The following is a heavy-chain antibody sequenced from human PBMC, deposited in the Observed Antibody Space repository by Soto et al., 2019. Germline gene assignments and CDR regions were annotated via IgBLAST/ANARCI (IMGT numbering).Heavy chain of an antibody. CDR2: ISAYNGNT. Sequence: ASVKVSCKGSGYTFTSYGISWVRQAPGQGLEWMGWISAYNGNTNYAQKLQGRVTMTTDTSTSTAYMELRSLRSDDTAVYYCARVGYCSSTSCYSRKWDDYWGQGTLVTVSS. CDR3: ARVGYCSSTSCYSRKWDDY. V-gene: IGHV1-18*04. D-gene: IGHD2-2*01. J-gene: IGHJ4*02. CDR1: GYTFTSYG.